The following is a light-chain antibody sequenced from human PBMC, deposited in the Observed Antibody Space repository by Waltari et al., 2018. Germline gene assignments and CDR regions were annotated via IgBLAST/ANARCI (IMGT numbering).Light chain of an antibody. CDR1: RRDIGTYNL. V-gene: IGLV2-23*02. Sequence: QSALTPTATVSGSPGQSITISCTGTRRDIGTYNLVSWYQQPPGKAPTLIIYDVNKRPAGVSNRFSGSKSGNTASLTISGLQAADEADYYCCSYAGSAISVFGGGTKVTVL. CDR2: DVN. CDR3: CSYAGSAISV. J-gene: IGLJ3*02.